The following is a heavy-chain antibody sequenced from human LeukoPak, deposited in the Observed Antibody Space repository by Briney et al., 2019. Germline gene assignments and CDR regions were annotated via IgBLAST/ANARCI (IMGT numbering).Heavy chain of an antibody. CDR3: ARDMGRYSGYDYDY. V-gene: IGHV1-2*02. CDR2: IHPNTGAT. J-gene: IGHJ4*02. Sequence: GASVKVSCKASGYRFTSYGISWVRQAPGQGLEWVGWIHPNTGATHHAQKFQGRLTMTRDTSISTVYMELTRLRSDDTAVYYCARDMGRYSGYDYDYWGQGTLVTASS. D-gene: IGHD5-12*01. CDR1: GYRFTSYG.